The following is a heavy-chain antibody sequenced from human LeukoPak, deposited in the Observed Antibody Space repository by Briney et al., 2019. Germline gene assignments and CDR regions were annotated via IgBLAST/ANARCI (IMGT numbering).Heavy chain of an antibody. D-gene: IGHD3-3*01. CDR2: ISYDGSNK. Sequence: GSLRLSCAASGFTFSSYGMHWVRQAPGKGPEWVAVISYDGSNKYYADSVKGRFTISRDNSKNTLYLQMNSLRAEDTAVYYCAKDSRFFFDPWGQGTLVTVSS. CDR3: AKDSRFFFDP. CDR1: GFTFSSYG. V-gene: IGHV3-30*18. J-gene: IGHJ5*02.